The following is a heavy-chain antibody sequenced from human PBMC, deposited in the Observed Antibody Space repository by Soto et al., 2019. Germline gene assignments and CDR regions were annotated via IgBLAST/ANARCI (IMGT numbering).Heavy chain of an antibody. J-gene: IGHJ6*02. CDR3: ARVRDYGLGTNRHYYGMDV. D-gene: IGHD3-10*01. CDR1: GGSISSYY. Sequence: PSETLSLTCTVSGGSISSYYWSWIRQPAGKGLEWIGRLYTMGSTNYNPSLQSRVTMSVDTSKNEFSLKVSSVTAADTAVYFCARVRDYGLGTNRHYYGMDVWGQGTTVTVSS. CDR2: LYTMGST. V-gene: IGHV4-4*07.